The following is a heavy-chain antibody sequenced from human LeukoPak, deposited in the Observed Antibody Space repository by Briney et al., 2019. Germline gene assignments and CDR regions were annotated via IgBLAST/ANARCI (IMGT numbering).Heavy chain of an antibody. V-gene: IGHV4-34*01. J-gene: IGHJ6*03. D-gene: IGHD2-2*01. CDR2: INHGGST. CDR1: GGSFSGYY. Sequence: SETLSLTCVVYGGSFSGYYWSWIRQPPGKGLEWIGEINHGGSTNYNPSLKSRVTMSVDTSKNQFSLKLSSVPAADTAVYYCATYVGYCSSTSCYVPIWDYYYMDVWGKGTTVTVSS. CDR3: ATYVGYCSSTSCYVPIWDYYYMDV.